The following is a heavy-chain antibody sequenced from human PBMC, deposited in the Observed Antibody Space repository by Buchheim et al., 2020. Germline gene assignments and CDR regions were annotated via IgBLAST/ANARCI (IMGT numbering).Heavy chain of an antibody. V-gene: IGHV3-48*02. CDR1: GFTFSTYT. D-gene: IGHD4-17*01. CDR2: ISGSSTTI. CDR3: ARTAYGDYIDWYFDL. J-gene: IGHJ2*01. Sequence: EVQLVESGGGLVQPGGSLRLSCAASGFTFSTYTMNWVRQAPGKGLEWVSYISGSSTTIDYVYSVKGRFTISRDNAKNPLYRKMNSLRDEDTAVYYCARTAYGDYIDWYFDLWGRGTL.